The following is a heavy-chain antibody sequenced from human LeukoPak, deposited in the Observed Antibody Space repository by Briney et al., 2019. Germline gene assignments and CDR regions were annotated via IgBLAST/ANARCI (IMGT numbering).Heavy chain of an antibody. Sequence: AASVKVSCKASGYTFTSYDINWVRQATGQGLEWMGWMNPNSGNTGYAQKFQGRVTMTRNTSISTAYMELSSLRSEDTAVYYCARRARDTALFDPWGQGTLVTVSS. CDR2: MNPNSGNT. CDR1: GYTFTSYD. CDR3: ARRARDTALFDP. V-gene: IGHV1-8*01. D-gene: IGHD5-18*01. J-gene: IGHJ5*02.